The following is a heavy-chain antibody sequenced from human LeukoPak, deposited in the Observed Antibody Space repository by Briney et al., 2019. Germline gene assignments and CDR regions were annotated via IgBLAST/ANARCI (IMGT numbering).Heavy chain of an antibody. Sequence: SETLSLTCTVSGGSISSSSYYWGWIRQPPGKGLEWIGSIYYSGSTYYNPSLKSRVTISVDTSKNQFSLKLSSVTAADTAVYYCARSGRKQWLVLAHYFDYWGQGTLVTVSS. V-gene: IGHV4-39*07. D-gene: IGHD6-19*01. CDR3: ARSGRKQWLVLAHYFDY. J-gene: IGHJ4*02. CDR1: GGSISSSSYY. CDR2: IYYSGST.